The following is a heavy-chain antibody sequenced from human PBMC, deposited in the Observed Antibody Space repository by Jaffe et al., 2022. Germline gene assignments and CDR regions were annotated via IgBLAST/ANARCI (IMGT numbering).Heavy chain of an antibody. CDR1: GFTFSSHA. V-gene: IGHV3-23*01. Sequence: EVQLLESGGNLVQPGGSLRLSCAASGFTFSSHAMIWVRRAPGKGLEWVSTIAPSGDSTYYADSVKGRFTISRDNSKNTLYLQLNSLRTEDTATYYCAKASGYCGGAVCYTPDFWGQGTLVTVSS. J-gene: IGHJ4*02. CDR3: AKASGYCGGAVCYTPDF. CDR2: IAPSGDST. D-gene: IGHD2-8*02.